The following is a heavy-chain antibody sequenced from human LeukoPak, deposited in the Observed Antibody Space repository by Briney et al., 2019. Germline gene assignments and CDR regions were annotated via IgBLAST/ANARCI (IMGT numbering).Heavy chain of an antibody. V-gene: IGHV3-9*01. J-gene: IGHJ4*02. CDR1: GFTFSSYG. CDR2: ISWNSGSI. D-gene: IGHD1-26*01. Sequence: GGSLRLSCAASGFTFSSYGMHWVRQAPGKGLEWVSGISWNSGSIGYADSVKGRFTISRDNAKNSLYLQMNSLRAEDTALYYCAKVWYSGSYYGSYFDYWGQGTLVTVSS. CDR3: AKVWYSGSYYGSYFDY.